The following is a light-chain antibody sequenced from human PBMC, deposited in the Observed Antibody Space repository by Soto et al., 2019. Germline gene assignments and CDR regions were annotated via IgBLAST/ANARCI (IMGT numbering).Light chain of an antibody. CDR2: GTS. V-gene: IGKV3-20*01. J-gene: IGKJ3*01. CDR3: QQYDSSPT. CDR1: QSVSSSY. Sequence: EIVLTQSPGTLSLSPGERATLSCRASQSVSSSYLAWYQRKPGQAPRLLIYGTSNRATGIPDRFSGSGSGTDFTLTISRLEPEDFAVYYCQQYDSSPTFGPGTKVDIK.